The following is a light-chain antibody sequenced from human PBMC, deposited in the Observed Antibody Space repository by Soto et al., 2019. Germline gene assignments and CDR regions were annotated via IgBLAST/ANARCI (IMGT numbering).Light chain of an antibody. V-gene: IGLV2-23*01. CDR2: EDT. CDR1: SSDVGNYNL. J-gene: IGLJ1*01. CDR3: CSYAGSSTYV. Sequence: QSVLTQPPSASGSPGQSVTISCTGTSSDVGNYNLVSWYLHHPGKAPKLLIYEDTKRPSGVSNRFSGSRSGNTASLTVSGLQAEDETDYYCCSYAGSSTYVFGTGTKLTVL.